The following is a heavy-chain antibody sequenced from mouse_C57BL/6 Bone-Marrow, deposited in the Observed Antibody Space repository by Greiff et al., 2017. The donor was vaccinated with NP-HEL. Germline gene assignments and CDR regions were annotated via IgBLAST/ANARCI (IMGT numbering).Heavy chain of an antibody. CDR1: GFTFSSYG. CDR3: ARQNYGSSPFAY. Sequence: EVKVVESGGDLVKPGGSLKLSCAATGFTFSSYGMSWVRQTPDKRLEWVATISSGGSYTYYPDSVKGRFTISRDNAKNTLYLQMSSLNAEDTAMYCCARQNYGSSPFAYWGHGTLVTVAA. J-gene: IGHJ3*01. V-gene: IGHV5-6*01. D-gene: IGHD1-1*01. CDR2: ISSGGSYT.